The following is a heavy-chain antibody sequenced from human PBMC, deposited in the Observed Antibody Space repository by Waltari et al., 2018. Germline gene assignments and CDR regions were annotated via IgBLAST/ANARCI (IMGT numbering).Heavy chain of an antibody. V-gene: IGHV3-23*01. J-gene: IGHJ3*02. CDR1: GFTFSSDA. CDR2: ISGSGGST. CDR3: ANTQWLLWAFDI. D-gene: IGHD6-19*01. Sequence: EVQLLESGGGLVQPGGSLRLSCAASGFTFSSDAMSWVRQAPGKGLEWVSAISGSGGSTYYADSVKGRFTISRDNSKNTLYLQMNSLRAEDTAVYYCANTQWLLWAFDIWGQGTMVTVSS.